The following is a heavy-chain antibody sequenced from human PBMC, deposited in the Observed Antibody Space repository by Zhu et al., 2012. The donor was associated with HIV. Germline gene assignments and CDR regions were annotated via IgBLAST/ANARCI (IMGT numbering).Heavy chain of an antibody. CDR2: IKSKTDGGTT. CDR3: TTVGSSSWGFXY. Sequence: EVQLVESGGGLVKPGGSLGLSCAASGFTFSNAWMSWVRQAPGKGLEWVGRIKSKTDGGTTDYAAPVKGRFTISRDDSKNTLYLQMNSLKTXDTAVYYCTTVGSSSWGFXYWGQGNPGHRLL. J-gene: IGHJ4*02. D-gene: IGHD6-13*01. CDR1: GFTFSNAW. V-gene: IGHV3-15*01.